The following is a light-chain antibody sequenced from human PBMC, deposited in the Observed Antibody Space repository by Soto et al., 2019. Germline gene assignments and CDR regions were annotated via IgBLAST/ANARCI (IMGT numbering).Light chain of an antibody. CDR1: QGIRTY. CDR2: SAS. J-gene: IGKJ1*01. CDR3: QQYSSSPPT. Sequence: IHLTQSPSSLSASVGARVTITCRASQGIRTYLAWYQQKTGKAPKLLIYSASTLQSGVPSRFSGSGYGTDFTLTISRLEPADFAVYYCQQYSSSPPTFGQGTKVDIK. V-gene: IGKV1-9*01.